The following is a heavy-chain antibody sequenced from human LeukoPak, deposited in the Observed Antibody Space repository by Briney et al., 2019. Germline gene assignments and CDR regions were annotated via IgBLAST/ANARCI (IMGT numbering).Heavy chain of an antibody. CDR1: GYTLTELS. CDR3: ATGGYDYYYYYGMDV. J-gene: IGHJ6*02. D-gene: IGHD5-12*01. CDR2: FDPEDGET. Sequence: ASVKVSCKVPGYTLTELSMHWVRQAPGKGLEWMGGFDPEDGETIYAQKFQGRVTMTEDTSTDTAYMELSSLRSEDTAVYYCATGGYDYYYYYGMDVWGQGTTVTVSS. V-gene: IGHV1-24*01.